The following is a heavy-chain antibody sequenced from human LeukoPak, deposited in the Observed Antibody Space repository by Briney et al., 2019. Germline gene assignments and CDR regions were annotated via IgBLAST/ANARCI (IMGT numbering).Heavy chain of an antibody. CDR3: ARGSSWYDQVDY. CDR1: GGTFSSYA. Sequence: SVKVSCKASGGTFSSYAISCVRQGPGQGLEWMGGIIPIFGTANYAQQFQGRVTITADKSTSTAYMELSSLRSEDTAVYYCARGSSWYDQVDYWGQGTLVTVSS. J-gene: IGHJ4*02. V-gene: IGHV1-69*06. D-gene: IGHD6-13*01. CDR2: IIPIFGTA.